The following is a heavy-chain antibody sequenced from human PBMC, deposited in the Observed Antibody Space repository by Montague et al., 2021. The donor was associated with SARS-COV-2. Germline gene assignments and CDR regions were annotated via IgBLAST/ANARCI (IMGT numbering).Heavy chain of an antibody. V-gene: IGHV6-1*01. CDR1: GDSVSSKSVA. J-gene: IGHJ3*02. D-gene: IGHD3-9*01. Sequence: CAISGDSVSSKSVAWNWLRQSPSTGLELLGRTYYKSKWDSDYAXXXKXXLVITPDTSKNQVSLQLNSVIPEDTAVYFCASSGITLTGLDAFDIWGQGTTVTVSS. CDR3: ASSGITLTGLDAFDI. CDR2: TYYKSKWDS.